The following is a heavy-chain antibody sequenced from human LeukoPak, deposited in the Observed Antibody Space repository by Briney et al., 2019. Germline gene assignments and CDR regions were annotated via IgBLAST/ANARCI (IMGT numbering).Heavy chain of an antibody. D-gene: IGHD3-10*01. J-gene: IGHJ4*02. CDR1: GYSISSGYY. CDR2: IYHSGST. Sequence: SETLSLTCTVSGYSISSGYYWGWIRQPPGKGLEWIGSIYHSGSTYYNPSLKSRVTISVDTSKNQFSLKLSSVTAADTAVYYCARGPVRGVIMRSYFDYWGQGTLVTVSS. CDR3: ARGPVRGVIMRSYFDY. V-gene: IGHV4-38-2*02.